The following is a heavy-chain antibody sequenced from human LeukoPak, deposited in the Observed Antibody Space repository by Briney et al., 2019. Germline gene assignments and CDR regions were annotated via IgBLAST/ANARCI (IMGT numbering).Heavy chain of an antibody. D-gene: IGHD3-10*01. J-gene: IGHJ6*03. Sequence: GESLKISCKGSGYSFTSYWIGWVRQMPGKGLEWMGIIYPGDSDTRYSPSFQGQVTISADKSISTAYLQWSSLKASDTAMYYCARQAYYYGSGSYYGDDYMDVWGKGTTVTVSS. V-gene: IGHV5-51*01. CDR2: IYPGDSDT. CDR3: ARQAYYYGSGSYYGDDYMDV. CDR1: GYSFTSYW.